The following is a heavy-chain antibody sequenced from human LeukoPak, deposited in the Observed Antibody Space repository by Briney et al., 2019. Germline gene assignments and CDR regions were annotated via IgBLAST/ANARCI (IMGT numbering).Heavy chain of an antibody. CDR1: GYTFTSYD. J-gene: IGHJ4*02. CDR2: MNPNSGNT. V-gene: IGHV1-8*01. D-gene: IGHD5-12*01. Sequence: ASVKDSCEASGYTFTSYDINWVREATGPGLEWMGWMNPNSGNTGYAQKFQGRVTMTRNTSISTAYMELSSLRSEDTAVYYCARPDHSGYDLGVCGQGTLVTVSS. CDR3: ARPDHSGYDLGV.